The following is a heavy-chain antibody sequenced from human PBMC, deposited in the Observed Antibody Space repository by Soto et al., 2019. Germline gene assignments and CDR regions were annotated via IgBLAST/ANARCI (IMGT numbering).Heavy chain of an antibody. D-gene: IGHD6-13*01. CDR2: INAGNGNT. CDR1: GDIFTSSA. CDR3: ARDRRYSSSADVPNPYYYYGMDV. J-gene: IGHJ6*02. V-gene: IGHV1-3*01. Sequence: RASVKVSCYTAGDIFTSSAMHWVRHEPAQRLEWMGWINAGNGNTKYSKKFQGRVTITRDTHASTAYIELSSLRNEDTAVYYCARDRRYSSSADVPNPYYYYGMDVWGQGNTVTVSS.